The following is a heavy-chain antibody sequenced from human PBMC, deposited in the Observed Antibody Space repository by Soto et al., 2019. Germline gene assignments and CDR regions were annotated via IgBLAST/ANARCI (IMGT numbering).Heavy chain of an antibody. CDR2: IYYSGST. CDR3: ARGGLTSNPTPFSFDY. CDR1: GGSISSGGYY. J-gene: IGHJ4*02. V-gene: IGHV4-31*03. Sequence: SETLSLTCTVSGGSISSGGYYWSWIRQHPGKGLEWIGYIYYSGSTYYNPSLKSRVTISVDTSKNQFSLKLSSVTAADTAVYYCARGGLTSNPTPFSFDYWGQGTLVTVSS. D-gene: IGHD2-21*02.